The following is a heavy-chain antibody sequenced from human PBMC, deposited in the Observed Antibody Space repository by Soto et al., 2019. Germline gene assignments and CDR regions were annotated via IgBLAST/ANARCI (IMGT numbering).Heavy chain of an antibody. D-gene: IGHD2-15*01. Sequence: SETLSLTCTVSGGSVSSGSYYWSWIRQPPGKGLEWIGYIYYSGSTNYNPSLKSRVTISVDTSKNQFSLKLSSVTAADTAVYYCARDSPSDPATDLGSDAFDIWGQGTMVTVS. CDR2: IYYSGST. CDR3: ARDSPSDPATDLGSDAFDI. CDR1: GGSVSSGSYY. J-gene: IGHJ3*02. V-gene: IGHV4-61*01.